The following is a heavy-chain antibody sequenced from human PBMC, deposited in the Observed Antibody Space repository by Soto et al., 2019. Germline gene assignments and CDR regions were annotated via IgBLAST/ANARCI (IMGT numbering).Heavy chain of an antibody. Sequence: GGTVRSCRFSRNWLRKHPGQGLEWIGYIYSSGSTSYSPSVKSRVTISRDTSKNQFSLKLSSVTAADTAVYYFARDRGSDYDDSSGYYGYWGQGSLVTVSS. D-gene: IGHD3-22*01. CDR3: ARDRGSDYDDSSGYYGY. CDR2: IYSSGST. J-gene: IGHJ4*02. CDR1: GGTVRSCRFS. V-gene: IGHV4-30-4*06.